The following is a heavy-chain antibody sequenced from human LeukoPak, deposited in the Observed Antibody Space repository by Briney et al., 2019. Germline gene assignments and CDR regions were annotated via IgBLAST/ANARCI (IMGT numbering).Heavy chain of an antibody. Sequence: GGSLRLSCAASGFTFSNYYMSWVRQAPGKGLEWVANMNQDGSQRNYVDSVKGRFTISRDNAKNSPYLQMNSLRVEDTAVYFCARDRLPSSYRGLDPWGQGTPVIVSS. V-gene: IGHV3-7*03. CDR1: GFTFSNYY. CDR3: ARDRLPSSYRGLDP. CDR2: MNQDGSQR. D-gene: IGHD6-13*01. J-gene: IGHJ5*02.